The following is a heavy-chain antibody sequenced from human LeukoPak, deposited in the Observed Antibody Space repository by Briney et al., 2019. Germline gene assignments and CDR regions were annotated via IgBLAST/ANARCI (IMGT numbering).Heavy chain of an antibody. CDR1: GFTFSSYS. V-gene: IGHV3-48*01. J-gene: IGHJ4*02. CDR2: ISTSSSTL. Sequence: GGSLRLSCAASGFTFSSYSMNWVRQAPGKGLEWVSYISTSSSTLYHADSVKGRFTISRDNAKNSLYLQMNSLRAEDTAVYYCATSWAYSNYGLGYWGQGTLVTVSS. D-gene: IGHD4-11*01. CDR3: ATSWAYSNYGLGY.